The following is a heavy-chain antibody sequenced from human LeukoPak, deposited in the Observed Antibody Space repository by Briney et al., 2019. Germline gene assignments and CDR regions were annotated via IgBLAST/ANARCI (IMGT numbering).Heavy chain of an antibody. V-gene: IGHV3-66*01. D-gene: IGHD2-2*02. J-gene: IGHJ6*03. CDR2: IYSGGST. CDR3: AREISSAIYPNYYYMDV. Sequence: GGSLRLSCATSGFTFSNYAVNWVRQAPGKGLEWVSVIYSGGSTYYADSVKGRFTISRDNSKNTLYLQMNSLRAEDTAVYYCAREISSAIYPNYYYMDVWGKGTTVTISS. CDR1: GFTFSNYA.